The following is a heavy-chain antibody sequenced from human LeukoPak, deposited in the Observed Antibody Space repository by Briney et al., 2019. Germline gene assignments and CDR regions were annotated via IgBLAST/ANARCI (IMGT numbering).Heavy chain of an antibody. CDR3: ARLASGSYYFNFDY. CDR2: IYYSGST. CDR1: GGSISSSSYY. Sequence: PSETLSLTCTVSGGSISSSSYYWGWIRQPPGKGLEWIGSIYYSGSTYYNPSLKSRVTISVDTSKNQFSLKLSSVTAADTAVYYCARLASGSYYFNFDYWGQGTLVTVSS. D-gene: IGHD1-26*01. J-gene: IGHJ4*02. V-gene: IGHV4-39*07.